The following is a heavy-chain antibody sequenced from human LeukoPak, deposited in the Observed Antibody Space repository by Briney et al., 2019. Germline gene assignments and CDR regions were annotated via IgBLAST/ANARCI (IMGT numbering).Heavy chain of an antibody. J-gene: IGHJ4*02. CDR3: AREGSAARGSSGYYYFDY. D-gene: IGHD3-22*01. CDR2: INPNSGGT. CDR1: GYTFTGYY. V-gene: IGHV1-2*02. Sequence: GASVKVSCEASGYTFTGYYMHWVRQAPGQGLEWMGWINPNSGGTNYAQKFQGRVTMTRDTSISTAYMELSRLRSDDTAVYYCAREGSAARGSSGYYYFDYWGQGTLVTVSS.